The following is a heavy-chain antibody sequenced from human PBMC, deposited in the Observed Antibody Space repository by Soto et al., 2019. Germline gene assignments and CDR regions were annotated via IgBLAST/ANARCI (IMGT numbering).Heavy chain of an antibody. CDR3: ARDQGVAAFDI. CDR2: ISSSGSTI. Sequence: EVQLVESGGGLVQPGGSLSLACAASGFTFSSYEMNWVRQAPGKGLEWVSYISSSGSTIYYADSVKGRFTISRDNAKNSVYLQMNSLRAEDTAVYYCARDQGVAAFDIWGQGTMVSVSS. D-gene: IGHD3-10*01. J-gene: IGHJ3*02. CDR1: GFTFSSYE. V-gene: IGHV3-48*03.